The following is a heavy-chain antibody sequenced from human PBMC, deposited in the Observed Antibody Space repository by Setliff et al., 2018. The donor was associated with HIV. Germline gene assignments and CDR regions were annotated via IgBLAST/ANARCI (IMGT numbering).Heavy chain of an antibody. J-gene: IGHJ3*02. V-gene: IGHV3-21*01. CDR2: ISSNSVYI. CDR3: AKDLEYCTGPMCYSFNAFDI. D-gene: IGHD2-8*02. Sequence: GGSLRLSCAASGSTFSAYSMNWVRQAPGKGLEWVSSISSNSVYIHYADSVRGRFTISRDNARNSLNLQMNSLRAEDTAVYYCAKDLEYCTGPMCYSFNAFDIWGQGTMVTVSS. CDR1: GSTFSAYS.